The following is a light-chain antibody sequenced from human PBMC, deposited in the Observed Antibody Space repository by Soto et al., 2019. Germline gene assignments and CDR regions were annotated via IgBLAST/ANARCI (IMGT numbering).Light chain of an antibody. Sequence: QSALTQPRSVSGSPGQSVIISCTGTNSDVGGYDYVSWYQQRPGEAPKPMIYDVSQRPSGVPDRFSGSKSGNTASLTISGLHAEDEADYYCCSYAGSHVVFGGGTKLTVL. CDR2: DVS. V-gene: IGLV2-11*01. CDR1: NSDVGGYDY. J-gene: IGLJ2*01. CDR3: CSYAGSHVV.